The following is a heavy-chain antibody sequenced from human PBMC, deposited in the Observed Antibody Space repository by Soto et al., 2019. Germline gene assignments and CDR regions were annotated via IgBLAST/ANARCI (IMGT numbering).Heavy chain of an antibody. J-gene: IGHJ4*02. D-gene: IGHD2-15*01. CDR1: GYTFTSYA. Sequence: ASVKVSCKASGYTFTSYAMHWVRQAPGQRLEWMGWINAGNGNTKYSQKFQGRVTITRDTSASTAYMELSSLRSEDTAVYYCARDRRRVNCSGGSCYLVSDYWGQGTLVTVSS. CDR3: ARDRRRVNCSGGSCYLVSDY. V-gene: IGHV1-3*01. CDR2: INAGNGNT.